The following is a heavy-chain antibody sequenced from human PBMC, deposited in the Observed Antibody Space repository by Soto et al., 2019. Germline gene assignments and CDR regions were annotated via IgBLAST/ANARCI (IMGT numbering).Heavy chain of an antibody. CDR3: AKDLAGRFAKFAY. Sequence: GGPLRLSCGACGYSISTYWMSWVRQAPGKGLEWVSSINGGGGSTYYADSVKGRFTISRDNSKSTLYLQMDSLRAEDTAVYYCAKDLAGRFAKFAYWGQGTLVTVSS. CDR1: GYSISTYW. V-gene: IGHV3-23*01. J-gene: IGHJ4*02. CDR2: INGGGGST. D-gene: IGHD1-26*01.